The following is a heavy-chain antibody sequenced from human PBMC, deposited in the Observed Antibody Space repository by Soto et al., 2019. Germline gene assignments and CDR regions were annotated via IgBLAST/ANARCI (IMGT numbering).Heavy chain of an antibody. CDR1: GGSISSYY. Sequence: SETLSLTCTVSGGSISSYYWSWIRQPPGKGLEWIGYIYYSGSTNYNPSLKSRVTISVDTSKNQFSLKLSSVTAADTAVYYCARLGRIAARPSSNYYYYYYMDVWGKGTTVTVSS. J-gene: IGHJ6*03. V-gene: IGHV4-59*08. D-gene: IGHD6-6*01. CDR3: ARLGRIAARPSSNYYYYYYMDV. CDR2: IYYSGST.